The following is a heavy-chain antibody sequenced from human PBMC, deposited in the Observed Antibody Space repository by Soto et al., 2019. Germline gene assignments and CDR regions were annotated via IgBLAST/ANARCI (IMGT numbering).Heavy chain of an antibody. D-gene: IGHD3-3*01. CDR3: AKAYSDLEYYDFWSGYSPIDY. J-gene: IGHJ4*02. CDR2: ISRRGGST. CDR1: GFTFSSYA. V-gene: IGHV3-23*01. Sequence: GSLRLSCAASGFTFSSYAMSWFRQAPGKGLEWESAISRRGGSTYYADSVKGRFTISRDNSKNTLYLQMNSLRAEDTDVYCCAKAYSDLEYYDFWSGYSPIDYWGQGT.